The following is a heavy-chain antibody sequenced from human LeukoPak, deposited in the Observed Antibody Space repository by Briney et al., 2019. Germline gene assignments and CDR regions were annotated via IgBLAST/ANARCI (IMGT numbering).Heavy chain of an antibody. V-gene: IGHV4-59*08. Sequence: SETLSLTCTVYGGSISSYYWSSIRQPPGKGLGWNGYIYYCGSTNYNPSLKSRVTISVDTSNNQFAVKLSSVTAADTAVYYCAWRAYSYGYDYWGKGTLVTVSS. D-gene: IGHD5-18*01. J-gene: IGHJ4*02. CDR1: GGSISSYY. CDR2: IYYCGST. CDR3: AWRAYSYGYDY.